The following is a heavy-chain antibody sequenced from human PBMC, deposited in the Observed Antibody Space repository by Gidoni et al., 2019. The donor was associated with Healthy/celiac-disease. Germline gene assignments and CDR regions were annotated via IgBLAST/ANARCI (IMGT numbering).Heavy chain of an antibody. V-gene: IGHV4-39*01. CDR2: IYYSGST. CDR3: ARHRGSVGYCSGGSCYLYYFDY. D-gene: IGHD2-15*01. Sequence: QLQLQESGPGLVKPSETLSLTCPVSGGSISSSSYYWGWIRQPPGKGLEWIGSIYYSGSTYYNPSLKSRVTISVDTSKNQFSLKLSSVTAADTAVYYCARHRGSVGYCSGGSCYLYYFDYWGQGTLVTVSS. CDR1: GGSISSSSYY. J-gene: IGHJ4*02.